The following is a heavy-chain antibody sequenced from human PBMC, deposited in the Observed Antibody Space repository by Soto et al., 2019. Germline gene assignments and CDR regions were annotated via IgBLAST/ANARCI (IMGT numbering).Heavy chain of an antibody. Sequence: GGSLRLSCAASGFTFSNYYVNWVRQAPGKGLEWVSSLSGSGRDVYYADSVKGRFTISRDNAENSLYLQMNSLRADDKAIYYSARDSRFWEVWGPGTTVTVSS. CDR1: GFTFSNYY. V-gene: IGHV3-21*03. D-gene: IGHD3-3*01. CDR3: ARDSRFWEV. J-gene: IGHJ6*02. CDR2: LSGSGRDV.